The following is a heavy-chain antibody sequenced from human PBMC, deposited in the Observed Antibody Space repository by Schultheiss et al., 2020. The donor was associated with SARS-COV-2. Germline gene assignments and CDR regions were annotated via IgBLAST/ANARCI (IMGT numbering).Heavy chain of an antibody. Sequence: ASVKVSCKASGYTFVNYYIHWVRQAPGQGLEWMGVLNPSGGGTNSAQKFQGRPTMTRDTSTSTVYMELSSLRSEDTAVYYCARGRESQWYQLLWGYYYGMDVWGQGTTVTVSS. V-gene: IGHV1-46*01. D-gene: IGHD2-2*01. CDR1: GYTFVNYY. CDR3: ARGRESQWYQLLWGYYYGMDV. CDR2: LNPSGGGT. J-gene: IGHJ6*02.